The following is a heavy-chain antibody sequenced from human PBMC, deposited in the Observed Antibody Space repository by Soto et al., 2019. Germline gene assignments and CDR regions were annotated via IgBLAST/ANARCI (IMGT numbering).Heavy chain of an antibody. V-gene: IGHV4-34*01. CDR3: ARGRHFYGIDY. CDR1: GGSFSGYF. CDR2: IDHSGST. D-gene: IGHD3-10*01. J-gene: IGHJ4*02. Sequence: SETLSLTCAVFGGSFSGYFWSWVRQPPGRGLDWIGEIDHSGSTNYNPSLKSRVTISVDTSKNQFSLKLSSVTAADTAVYYCARGRHFYGIDYWGQGALVTVPQ.